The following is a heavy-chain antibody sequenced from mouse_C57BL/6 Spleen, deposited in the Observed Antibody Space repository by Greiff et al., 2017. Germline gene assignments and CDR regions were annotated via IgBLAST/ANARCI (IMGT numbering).Heavy chain of an antibody. Sequence: EVQLVESGGGLVQPGGSLKLSCAASGFTFSDYYMYWVRQTPEKRLEWVAYISNGGGSTYYPDTVKGRFTISRDNAKNTLYLQMSRLKSEDTAMYYCARHGGDYYAMDDWGQGTSVTVSS. V-gene: IGHV5-12*01. CDR1: GFTFSDYY. CDR2: ISNGGGST. CDR3: ARHGGDYYAMDD. J-gene: IGHJ4*01. D-gene: IGHD1-1*02.